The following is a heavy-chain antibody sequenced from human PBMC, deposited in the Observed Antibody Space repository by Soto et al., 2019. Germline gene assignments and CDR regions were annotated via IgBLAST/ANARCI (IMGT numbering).Heavy chain of an antibody. CDR3: ARPRGYSYGYGY. J-gene: IGHJ4*02. Sequence: QVQLVQSGAEVKKPGSSVKVSYKASGGTFSSYTISWVRQAPGQGLEWMGRIIPILGIANYAQKFQGRVTINADKSTSTAYMELSSLRSEDTAVYYCARPRGYSYGYGYWGQGTLVTVSS. CDR1: GGTFSSYT. D-gene: IGHD5-18*01. V-gene: IGHV1-69*02. CDR2: IIPILGIA.